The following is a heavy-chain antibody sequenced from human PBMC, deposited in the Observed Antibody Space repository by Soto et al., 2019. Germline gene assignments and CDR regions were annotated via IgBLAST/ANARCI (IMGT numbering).Heavy chain of an antibody. V-gene: IGHV1-69*01. J-gene: IGHJ3*02. CDR3: ARDRGYSYHGAGAFDS. Sequence: QVQLVQSGAEVKKPGSSVKVSCKASGGTFSSYAISWVRQAPGQGLEWMGGIIPIFGTANYAQKFQCRVTITADASRSTAYMELSSLRSADTAVYYCARDRGYSYHGAGAFDSWGQGTMVTVAS. D-gene: IGHD5-18*01. CDR2: IIPIFGTA. CDR1: GGTFSSYA.